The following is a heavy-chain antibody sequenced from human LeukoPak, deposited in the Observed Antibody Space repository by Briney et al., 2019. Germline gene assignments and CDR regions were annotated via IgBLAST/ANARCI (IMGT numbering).Heavy chain of an antibody. CDR1: GFTFSGSA. CDR2: IGSKADSYAT. V-gene: IGHV3-73*01. D-gene: IGHD2-8*01. Sequence: QPGGSLKLSCAASGFTFSGSAVHWVRQASGKGLEWVGRIGSKADSYATAYAASVNGRFTLSRDDSKNTAYLQMNSLKTEDTAVYYCMGRDKGVITIDFWGQGTLVTVSS. CDR3: MGRDKGVITIDF. J-gene: IGHJ4*02.